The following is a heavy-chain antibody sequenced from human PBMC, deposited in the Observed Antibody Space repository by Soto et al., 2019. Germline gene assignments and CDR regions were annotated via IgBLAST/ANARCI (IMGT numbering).Heavy chain of an antibody. CDR2: ISSSSSNI. D-gene: IGHD4-17*01. CDR1: GFIFSSYT. V-gene: IGHV3-21*04. CDR3: SREDYACASPRFLY. J-gene: IGHJ4*02. Sequence: PGWSLRLSCAASGFIFSSYTMAWVRQAPGKGLEWVSSISSSSSNIEYADSVKGRFSVSRDNANNSLFLQINSLRAEDTAIYYCSREDYACASPRFLYWGLGA.